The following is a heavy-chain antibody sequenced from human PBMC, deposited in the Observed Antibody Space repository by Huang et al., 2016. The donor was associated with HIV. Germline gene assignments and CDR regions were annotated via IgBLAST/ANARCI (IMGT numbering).Heavy chain of an antibody. CDR3: ARAGGFEI. CDR2: IKIDGRTT. D-gene: IGHD2-15*01. J-gene: IGHJ3*02. CDR1: GFKFRNYR. Sequence: EEHLVESGGGLVQPGGSLRLSCEASGFKFRNYRMQWVGQAPGKGLMWVSRIKIDGRTTDYADSVKGRFTISRDNAKNTLYLQMSSLTAEDTAIYYCARAGGFEIWGQGTVVTVSS. V-gene: IGHV3-74*01.